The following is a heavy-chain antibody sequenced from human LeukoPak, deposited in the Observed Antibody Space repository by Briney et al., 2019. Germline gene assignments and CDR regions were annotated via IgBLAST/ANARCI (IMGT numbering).Heavy chain of an antibody. V-gene: IGHV3-48*01. Sequence: GGSLRLSCAASGFTFSSYSMNWVRQAPGKGLEWVSYISSSSTIYYADSVKGRFTISRDNSKNTLYLQMNSLRAEDTAVYYCAKRPRSETYYDFWSGYFYGMDVWGQGTTVTVSS. CDR2: ISSSSTI. D-gene: IGHD3-3*01. CDR3: AKRPRSETYYDFWSGYFYGMDV. J-gene: IGHJ6*02. CDR1: GFTFSSYS.